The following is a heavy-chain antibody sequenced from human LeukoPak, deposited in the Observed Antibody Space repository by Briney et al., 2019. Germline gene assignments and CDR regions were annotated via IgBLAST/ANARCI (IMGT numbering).Heavy chain of an antibody. CDR3: ARDRRGGGKADY. CDR2: ISSSGSTI. D-gene: IGHD4-23*01. Sequence: GGSPRLSCAASGFTFSSYEMNWVRQAPGKGLEWVSYISSSGSTIYYADSVKGRFTISRDNAKNSLYLQMNSLRAEDTAVYYCARDRRGGGKADYWGQGTLVTVSS. CDR1: GFTFSSYE. J-gene: IGHJ4*02. V-gene: IGHV3-48*03.